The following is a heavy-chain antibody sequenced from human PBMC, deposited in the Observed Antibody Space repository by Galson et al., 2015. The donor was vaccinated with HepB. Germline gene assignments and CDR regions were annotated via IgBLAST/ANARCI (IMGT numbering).Heavy chain of an antibody. J-gene: IGHJ4*02. CDR3: AKEWEYQLLNPHELYFDY. V-gene: IGHV3-30*18. CDR1: GFTFSSYG. Sequence: SLRLSCAASGFTFSSYGMHWVRQAPGKGLEWVAVISYDGSNKYYADSVKGRFTISRDNSKNTLYLQMNSLRAEDTAVYYCAKEWEYQLLNPHELYFDYWGQGTLVTVSS. D-gene: IGHD2-2*01. CDR2: ISYDGSNK.